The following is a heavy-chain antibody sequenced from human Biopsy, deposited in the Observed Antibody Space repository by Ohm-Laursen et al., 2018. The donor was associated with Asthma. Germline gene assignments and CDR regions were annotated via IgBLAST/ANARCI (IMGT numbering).Heavy chain of an antibody. J-gene: IGHJ1*01. CDR2: IKHDGSEK. V-gene: IGHV3-7*01. CDR1: GFTFGDYW. CDR3: ARTFHFWSPYHAEHYQL. Sequence: PRLSCTASGFTFGDYWMSWVRQVPGKGLEWVANIKHDGSEKNHVDSLKGRFTISRDNAKNSLYLQMNSLRAEDTAVYYCARTFHFWSPYHAEHYQLWGQGTLVTVSS. D-gene: IGHD3-3*02.